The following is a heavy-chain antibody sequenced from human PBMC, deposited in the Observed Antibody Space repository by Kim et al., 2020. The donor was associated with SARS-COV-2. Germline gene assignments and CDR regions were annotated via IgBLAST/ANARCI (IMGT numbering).Heavy chain of an antibody. V-gene: IGHV3-9*01. J-gene: IGHJ5*02. D-gene: IGHD6-13*01. CDR3: AKGVAAAGTGGFDP. CDR2: ISWDSGSI. Sequence: GGSLRLSCAASGFTFGDYAMHWVRQAPGKGLEWVSGISWDSGSIGYADSVKGRFTISRDNAKNSLYLQMNSLRAEDTALYYCAKGVAAAGTGGFDPWGQGTLLTVSS. CDR1: GFTFGDYA.